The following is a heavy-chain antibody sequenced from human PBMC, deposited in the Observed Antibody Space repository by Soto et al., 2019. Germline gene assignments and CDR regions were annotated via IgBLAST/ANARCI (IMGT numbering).Heavy chain of an antibody. V-gene: IGHV3-21*01. Sequence: EVQLVESGGGLVRPGGSLRLSCAASGFTFSSYTMHWVRQAPGKGLEWVSSITSTSTYIYYTDSLKGRFTISRDNANNSLFLQMNHLGPGDTAVDYCARDGARDRGDKGLDYWGQGTVVTVSS. CDR2: ITSTSTYI. CDR1: GFTFSSYT. J-gene: IGHJ4*02. D-gene: IGHD6-6*01. CDR3: ARDGARDRGDKGLDY.